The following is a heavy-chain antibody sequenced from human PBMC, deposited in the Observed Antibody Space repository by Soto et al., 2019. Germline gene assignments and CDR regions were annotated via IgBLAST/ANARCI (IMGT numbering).Heavy chain of an antibody. CDR1: GFTFSSYA. J-gene: IGHJ5*02. CDR3: ARDVVVPAAIGVNWFDP. D-gene: IGHD2-2*02. Sequence: EVQLLESGGGLVQPGGSLRLSCAASGFTFSSYAMSWVRQAPGKGLEWVSAISGSGGSTYYADSVKGRFTISRDNSKNTLYLQMNSLRAEDTAVYYCARDVVVPAAIGVNWFDPWGQGTLVTVSS. CDR2: ISGSGGST. V-gene: IGHV3-23*01.